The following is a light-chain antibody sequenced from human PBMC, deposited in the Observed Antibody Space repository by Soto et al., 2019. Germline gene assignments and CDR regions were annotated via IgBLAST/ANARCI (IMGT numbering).Light chain of an antibody. V-gene: IGKV3-20*01. Sequence: EVVLTQSPGTLSLSPGERATLSCRASQSVSNNYFAWYQQKPGQAPRLLIFGSSDRATGIPDRFSGSGSGTDFTLTISRLEPEDVAVYYCQQYGSSPPYTFGQGTKLDIK. CDR2: GSS. J-gene: IGKJ2*01. CDR3: QQYGSSPPYT. CDR1: QSVSNNY.